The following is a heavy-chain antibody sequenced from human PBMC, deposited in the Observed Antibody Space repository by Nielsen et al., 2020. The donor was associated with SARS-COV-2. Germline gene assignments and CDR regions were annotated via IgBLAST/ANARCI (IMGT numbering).Heavy chain of an antibody. V-gene: IGHV4-61*05. CDR1: GGSISSSSYY. D-gene: IGHD6-19*01. CDR2: IYYSGST. CDR3: ARGGGSSGWFDP. Sequence: GSLRLSCTVSGGSISSSSYYWGWIRQPPGKGLEWIGYIYYSGSTNYNPSLKSRVTISVDTSKNQFSLKLSSVTAADTAVYYCARGGGSSGWFDPWGQGTLVTVSS. J-gene: IGHJ5*02.